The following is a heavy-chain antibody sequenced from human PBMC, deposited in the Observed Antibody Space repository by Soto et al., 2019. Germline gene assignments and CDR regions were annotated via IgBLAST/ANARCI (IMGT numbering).Heavy chain of an antibody. CDR1: GFTFTSSA. Sequence: GASVKVSCKASGFTFTSSAMQWVRQARGQRLEWIGWIVVGSGNTNYAQKFQERVTITRDMSTSTAYMELSSLRSEDTAVYYCAADTRATIFGVYYYYYYMDVWGKGTTVTVSS. CDR2: IVVGSGNT. J-gene: IGHJ6*03. V-gene: IGHV1-58*02. CDR3: AADTRATIFGVYYYYYYMDV. D-gene: IGHD3-3*01.